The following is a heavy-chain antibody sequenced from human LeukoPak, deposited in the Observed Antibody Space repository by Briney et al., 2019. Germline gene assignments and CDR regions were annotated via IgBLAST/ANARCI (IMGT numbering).Heavy chain of an antibody. CDR1: GFTSSIYP. Sequence: PGRSLRLSCTASGFTSSIYPMNWVRQAPGKGLEWVAVISSDGNNKYYADSVKGRFTISRDNSKNTLYLEVNSLRAEDTAVYYCESRGYCSGGSCYSGVFGGQGTLVAVSS. D-gene: IGHD2-15*01. CDR3: ESRGYCSGGSCYSGVF. V-gene: IGHV3-30*04. CDR2: ISSDGNNK. J-gene: IGHJ4*02.